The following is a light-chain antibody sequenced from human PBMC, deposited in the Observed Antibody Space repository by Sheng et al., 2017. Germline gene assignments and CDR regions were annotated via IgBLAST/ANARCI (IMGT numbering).Light chain of an antibody. Sequence: EIVMTQSPATLSVSPGERATLSCRTSQYVSNYVAWYQQKPGQAPRLLIYGASTRATGIPARFSGRGSGTEFTLTISSLQSEDLAVYYCQQYNNWPPWTFGQGTKVESK. J-gene: IGKJ1*01. CDR1: QYVSNY. CDR2: GAS. CDR3: QQYNNWPPWT. V-gene: IGKV3-15*01.